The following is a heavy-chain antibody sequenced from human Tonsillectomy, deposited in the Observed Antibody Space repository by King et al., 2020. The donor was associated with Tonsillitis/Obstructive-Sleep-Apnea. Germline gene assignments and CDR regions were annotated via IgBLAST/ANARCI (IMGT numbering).Heavy chain of an antibody. CDR1: GYSFTNYW. CDR3: ARSCTSNNCFGYYFDY. CDR2: IYPDDSDT. V-gene: IGHV5-51*01. D-gene: IGHD2-2*01. J-gene: IGHJ4*02. Sequence: QLVQSGAEVKKPGESLKISCKGSGYSFTNYWIGWVRQMPGKGLEWMGIIYPDDSDTRYSPSLQGQVTISADKSTSTAYLQWSSLKASDTAMYYCARSCTSNNCFGYYFDYWGQGTLVTVSS.